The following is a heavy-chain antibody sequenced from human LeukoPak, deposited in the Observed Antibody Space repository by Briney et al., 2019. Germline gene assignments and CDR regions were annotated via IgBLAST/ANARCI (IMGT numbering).Heavy chain of an antibody. D-gene: IGHD3-22*01. CDR3: ARDYYDSSGYYSVDY. Sequence: GGSLSLSCAASGFTFSSYSMNWVRQAPGKGLEWVSSISSSSSYIYYADSVKGRFTISRDNAKNSLYLQMNSLRAEDTAVYYCARDYYDSSGYYSVDYWGQGTLVTVSS. V-gene: IGHV3-21*01. J-gene: IGHJ4*02. CDR1: GFTFSSYS. CDR2: ISSSSSYI.